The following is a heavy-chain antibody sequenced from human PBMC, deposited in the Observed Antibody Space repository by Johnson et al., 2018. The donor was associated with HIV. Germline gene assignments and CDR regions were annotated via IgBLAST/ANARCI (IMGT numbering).Heavy chain of an antibody. Sequence: VQLVESGGGLVQPGGSLRLSCAASGFTFTTYDMHWVRQGTGKGLEWVSGIGTGGDTHYPDSVKGRFTISRDNSKNTLYLQMNSLRAEDTAVYYCARERPAYSSSSSHAFDIWGQGTMVTVSS. J-gene: IGHJ3*02. V-gene: IGHV3-13*01. CDR2: IGTGGDT. CDR1: GFTFTTYD. CDR3: ARERPAYSSSSSHAFDI. D-gene: IGHD6-6*01.